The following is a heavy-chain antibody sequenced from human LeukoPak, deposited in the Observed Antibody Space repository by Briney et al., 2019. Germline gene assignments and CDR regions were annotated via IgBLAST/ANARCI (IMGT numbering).Heavy chain of an antibody. CDR1: GFIFSTST. CDR3: VRDSYYAFDI. CDR2: ISSSSSTV. D-gene: IGHD2-8*01. Sequence: GGSLRLSCAASGFIFSTSTMNWVRQAPGRGLEWVSYISSSSSTVFHADSVKGRFTISRDNAKSSLFLHMNSLRAEDTAIYYCVRDSYYAFDIWGQGTVVAVSS. V-gene: IGHV3-48*04. J-gene: IGHJ3*02.